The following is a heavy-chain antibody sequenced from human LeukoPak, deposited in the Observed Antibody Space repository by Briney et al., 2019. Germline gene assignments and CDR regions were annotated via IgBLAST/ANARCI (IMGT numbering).Heavy chain of an antibody. V-gene: IGHV3-7*01. CDR1: GFTFSNYW. CDR3: ARDNWGLRAFDI. CDR2: IKQDGSEK. Sequence: PGGSLRLSCAGSGFTFSNYWMSWVRQAPGKGLEWVANIKQDGSEKYYVDSVKGRSTISSDNAKNSMYLQMNSLRAEDTAVYYCARDNWGLRAFDIWGQGTVVTVS. D-gene: IGHD7-27*01. J-gene: IGHJ3*02.